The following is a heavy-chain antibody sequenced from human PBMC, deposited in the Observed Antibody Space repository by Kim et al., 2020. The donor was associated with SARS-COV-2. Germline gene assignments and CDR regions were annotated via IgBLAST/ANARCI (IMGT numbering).Heavy chain of an antibody. CDR3: AKVVAAAEYN. CDR2: IYSGGSST. CDR1: GFTFSSYA. Sequence: GGSLRLSCAASGFTFSSYAMSWVRQAPGKGLEWVSVIYSGGSSTYYADSVKDRFTISRDNSKNTLYLQMNSLRAEDTAVYYCAKVVAAAEYNWGQGTLVTVSS. D-gene: IGHD6-13*01. J-gene: IGHJ4*02. V-gene: IGHV3-23*03.